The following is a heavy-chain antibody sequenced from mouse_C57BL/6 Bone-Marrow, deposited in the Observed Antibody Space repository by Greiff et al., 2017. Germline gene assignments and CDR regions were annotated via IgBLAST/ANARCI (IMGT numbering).Heavy chain of an antibody. Sequence: VQLQQPGAELVKPGASVKLSCKASGYTFPSYWMHWVKQRPGQGLEWIGMIHPNSGSTNYNEKFKSKATLTVDKSSSTAYMQLSSLTSEDSAVYYCAKRIYSNYVLYAMDYWGQGTSVTVSS. CDR2: IHPNSGST. J-gene: IGHJ4*01. CDR1: GYTFPSYW. V-gene: IGHV1-64*01. D-gene: IGHD2-5*01. CDR3: AKRIYSNYVLYAMDY.